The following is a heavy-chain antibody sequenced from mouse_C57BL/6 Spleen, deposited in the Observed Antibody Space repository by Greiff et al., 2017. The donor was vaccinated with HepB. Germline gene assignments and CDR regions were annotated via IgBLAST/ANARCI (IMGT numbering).Heavy chain of an antibody. Sequence: VQLQQSGAELVRPGTSVKVSCKASGYAFTNYLIEWVKQRPGQGLEWIGVINPGSGGTNYNEKFKGKATLTADKSSSTAYMQLSSLTSEDSAVYCGARAGGLLAWFAYWGQGTLVTVSA. V-gene: IGHV1-54*01. CDR3: ARAGGLLAWFAY. D-gene: IGHD1-1*01. CDR1: GYAFTNYL. J-gene: IGHJ3*01. CDR2: INPGSGGT.